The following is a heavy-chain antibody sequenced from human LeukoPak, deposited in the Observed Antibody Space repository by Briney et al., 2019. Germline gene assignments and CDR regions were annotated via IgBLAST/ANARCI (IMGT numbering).Heavy chain of an antibody. D-gene: IGHD1-26*01. Sequence: GGSLRLSCAASGFTVSGNYMSWVRQSPQKGLEWVSLIYSGTKTYYADSVKGRFTISRDNAKNTLYLQMNSLRVEDTAIYYCARGGWWENFFDYWGQGTLVTVSS. J-gene: IGHJ4*02. CDR1: GFTVSGNY. CDR3: ARGGWWENFFDY. CDR2: IYSGTKT. V-gene: IGHV3-66*01.